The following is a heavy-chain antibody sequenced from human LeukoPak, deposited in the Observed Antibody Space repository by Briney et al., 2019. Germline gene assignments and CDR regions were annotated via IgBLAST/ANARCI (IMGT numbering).Heavy chain of an antibody. CDR3: ARVRSGEGAFDY. CDR1: GGSVSSSDHF. V-gene: IGHV4-61*08. J-gene: IGHJ4*02. Sequence: SETLSLTCTVSGGSVSSSDHFWNWIRQPPGKGLEWIGYIYYSGSTNYNPSLKSRVTISVDTSKNQFSLKLSSVTAADTAVYYCARVRSGEGAFDYWGQGTLVTVSS. CDR2: IYYSGST. D-gene: IGHD1-26*01.